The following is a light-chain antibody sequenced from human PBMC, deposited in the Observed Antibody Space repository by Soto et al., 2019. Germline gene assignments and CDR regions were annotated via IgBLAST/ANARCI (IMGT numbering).Light chain of an antibody. CDR3: QQRSNWSFT. J-gene: IGKJ5*01. CDR1: QSVSTY. Sequence: EIVLTQSPATLSLSPGERATLSCRASQSVSTYLAWYHQKPGQAPRLLIYDASNRATGIPARFSGSGSGTDFTLTISGLEPEDFAVYYCQQRSNWSFTFGQGTRLETK. CDR2: DAS. V-gene: IGKV3-11*01.